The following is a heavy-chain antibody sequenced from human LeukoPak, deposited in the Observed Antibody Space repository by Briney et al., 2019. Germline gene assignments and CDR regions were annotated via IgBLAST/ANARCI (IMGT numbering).Heavy chain of an antibody. J-gene: IGHJ4*02. CDR1: GGAITDGNHY. V-gene: IGHV4-31*11. Sequence: PSETLSLTCAVSGGAITDGNHYWTWIRQRPGGGLEWIGYIHYSGSTYYIPSLKSRLSMSLDTSDNQFSLRLTSVTAADTAVYYCARFSREGPEWGQGTLVTVSS. CDR3: ARFSREGPE. CDR2: IHYSGST. D-gene: IGHD1-14*01.